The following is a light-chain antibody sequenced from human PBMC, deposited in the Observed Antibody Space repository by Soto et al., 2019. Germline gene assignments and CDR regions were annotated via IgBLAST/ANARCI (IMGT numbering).Light chain of an antibody. CDR1: DEDIGGYNY. CDR3: SSYAGANTLS. V-gene: IGLV2-8*01. Sequence: QSALTQPPSASGSPGQSVTISCTGTDEDIGGYNYVSWYQQRPGSVPKVIIFEVSQRPSGVPDRFSGSKSGNTASLTVSGLQAEDEASYYCSSYAGANTLSFGGGTKLTVL. CDR2: EVS. J-gene: IGLJ2*01.